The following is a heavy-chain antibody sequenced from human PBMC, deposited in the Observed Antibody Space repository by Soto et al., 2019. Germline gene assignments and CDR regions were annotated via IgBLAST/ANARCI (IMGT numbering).Heavy chain of an antibody. V-gene: IGHV5-51*01. CDR1: GGNVSNHW. J-gene: IGHJ3*02. CDR3: ARRRAAAAIAAFDI. Sequence: ESLKSSDVGYGGNVSNHWCGWDRQKPGKGLEWMGLIYPGDSDTRYSPSFQGQVTISADRSITTAYLQWTRLKASDTAMYYCARRRAAAAIAAFDIWRQGTLVTVS. CDR2: IYPGDSDT. D-gene: IGHD6-13*01.